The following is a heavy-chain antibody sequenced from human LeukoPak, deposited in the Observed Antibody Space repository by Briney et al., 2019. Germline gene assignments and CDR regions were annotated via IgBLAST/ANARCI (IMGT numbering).Heavy chain of an antibody. CDR1: GFTFSSYG. CDR2: IWYDGSNK. Sequence: PGRSLRLSCAASGFTFSSYGMHWVRQAPGKGLEWVAVIWYDGSNKYYADSVKGRFTISRDNSKNTLYLQMNSLRAEDTAVYYCAKDSPPPNYYDSSGYFDYWGQGTLVTVSS. D-gene: IGHD3-22*01. J-gene: IGHJ4*02. CDR3: AKDSPPPNYYDSSGYFDY. V-gene: IGHV3-33*06.